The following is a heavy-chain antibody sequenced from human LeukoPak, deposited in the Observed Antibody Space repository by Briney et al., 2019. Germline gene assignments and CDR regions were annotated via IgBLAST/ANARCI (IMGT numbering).Heavy chain of an antibody. CDR2: ISPHSRYT. V-gene: IGHV1-2*02. CDR1: GFTFTAYY. D-gene: IGHD2-2*01. Sequence: GASVKVSCKTSGFTFTAYYIHWVRQAPGQGLEWMGYISPHSRYTSSAQNFQGRVTMTRDASTSTAYMELRSLRSDDTAVYYCAREVYCSSTSCDEEGYFQHWGQGTLVTVSS. J-gene: IGHJ1*01. CDR3: AREVYCSSTSCDEEGYFQH.